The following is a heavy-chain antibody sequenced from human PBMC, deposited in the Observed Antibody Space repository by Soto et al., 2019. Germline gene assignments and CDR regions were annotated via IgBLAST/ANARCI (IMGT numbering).Heavy chain of an antibody. D-gene: IGHD1-7*01. CDR2: IYRTGST. Sequence: QVQLQESGPGLVKPSGTLSLTCAVSGGSFTSNNWWTWVRQPPGQGLEWIGEIYRTGSTNYNPSLKSRVTISLGKSESQFSLKVTSLTAADTAVYYCASRDPGTSVDYWGQGTLVTVSS. V-gene: IGHV4-4*02. J-gene: IGHJ4*02. CDR1: GGSFTSNNW. CDR3: ASRDPGTSVDY.